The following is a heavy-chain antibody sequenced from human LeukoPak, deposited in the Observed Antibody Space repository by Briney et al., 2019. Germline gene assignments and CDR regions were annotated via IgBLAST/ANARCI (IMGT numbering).Heavy chain of an antibody. D-gene: IGHD3-16*01. V-gene: IGHV3-30*02. Sequence: GGSLRLSCAASGFTFSRYGMHWVRQVPGKGLEWVAFIRHDGSDKYYADSVKGRFTISKDNSRNTLYLQMNSLRAEDTAVYFCAKDQGGPNAFDYWGQGTLVTVSS. CDR2: IRHDGSDK. CDR1: GFTFSRYG. CDR3: AKDQGGPNAFDY. J-gene: IGHJ4*02.